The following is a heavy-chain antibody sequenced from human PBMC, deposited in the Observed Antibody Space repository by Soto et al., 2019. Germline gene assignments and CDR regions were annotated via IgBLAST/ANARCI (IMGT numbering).Heavy chain of an antibody. Sequence: ASVKVSCKASGGTFSSYAISWVRQAPGQGLEWMGGIIPIFGTANYAQKFQGRVTITADESTSTAYMELSSLRSEDTAVYYCARDNHKSGGNSYYFDYWGQGTLVTVSS. J-gene: IGHJ4*02. CDR1: GGTFSSYA. V-gene: IGHV1-69*13. CDR2: IIPIFGTA. CDR3: ARDNHKSGGNSYYFDY. D-gene: IGHD2-21*02.